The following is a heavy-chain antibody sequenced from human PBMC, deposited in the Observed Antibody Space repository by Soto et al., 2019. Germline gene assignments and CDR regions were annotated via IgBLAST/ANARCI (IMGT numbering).Heavy chain of an antibody. J-gene: IGHJ6*02. Sequence: PGESLKISCKGSGYSFTSYWISWVRQMPGKVLEWMGRIDPSDSYTNYSPSFQGHVTISADKSISTAYLQWSSLKASDTAMYYCASYVPPRTNYYYYGMDVWGQGTTVTVSS. CDR3: ASYVPPRTNYYYYGMDV. V-gene: IGHV5-10-1*01. CDR1: GYSFTSYW. D-gene: IGHD3-16*01. CDR2: IDPSDSYT.